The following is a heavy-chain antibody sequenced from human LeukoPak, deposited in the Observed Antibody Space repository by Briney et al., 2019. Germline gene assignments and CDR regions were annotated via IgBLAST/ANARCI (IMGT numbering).Heavy chain of an antibody. CDR1: GYSFTSYW. J-gene: IGHJ4*02. CDR3: ARQMVREIMSFDY. CDR2: VYPGDSDS. D-gene: IGHD3-10*01. Sequence: RGESLKISCKGSGYSFTSYWIGWVRQMPGKGLEWMGIVYPGDSDSRYSPSFQGQVTISADKSISTAYLQWSSLKASDTAIYYCARQMVREIMSFDYWGQGTLVTVSS. V-gene: IGHV5-51*01.